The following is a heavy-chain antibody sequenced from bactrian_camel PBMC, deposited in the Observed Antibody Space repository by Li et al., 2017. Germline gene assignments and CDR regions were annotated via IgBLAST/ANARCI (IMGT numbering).Heavy chain of an antibody. CDR2: IDSGSSP. Sequence: VQLVESGGGLVQPGGSLRLSCTTSGFTSSGYYMTWVRQAPGKGLEWVSTIDSGSSPYYADSVKGRFTISRDNAKNTVYLALNSLKTEDMAMYYCAKGGNWSFEFGYWGQGTQVTVS. CDR3: AKGGNWSFEFGY. V-gene: IGHV3S40*01. J-gene: IGHJ6*01. CDR1: GFTSSGYY. D-gene: IGHD2*01.